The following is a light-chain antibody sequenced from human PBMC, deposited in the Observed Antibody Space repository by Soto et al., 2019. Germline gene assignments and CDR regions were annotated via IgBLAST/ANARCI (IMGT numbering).Light chain of an antibody. CDR3: QQFNIWPHMLS. V-gene: IGKV3-11*01. Sequence: EIVLTQSPATLSLSPGERATLSCRASQSVFTSLAWFQQKPGQAPKLLISDTSNRASDIPARFSGSGSGTDFTLTISSLEPEDFAVYYCQQFNIWPHMLSFGGGTKLE. CDR1: QSVFTS. J-gene: IGKJ4*01. CDR2: DTS.